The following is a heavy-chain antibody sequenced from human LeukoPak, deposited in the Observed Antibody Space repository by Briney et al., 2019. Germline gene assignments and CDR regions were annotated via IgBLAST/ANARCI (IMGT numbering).Heavy chain of an antibody. CDR1: GFPHCSYW. Sequence: GGSLRLSRAASGFPHCSYWVWWARHARGKALEEVANIKQDGKEKKYVDSVKGRFTISRDNAKNSLYLQRNSLRAEDTAVSYCARGSLYYFDYGGQSTLVPVPS. CDR3: ARGSLYYFDY. J-gene: IGHJ4*02. CDR2: IKQDGKEK. V-gene: IGHV3-7*04.